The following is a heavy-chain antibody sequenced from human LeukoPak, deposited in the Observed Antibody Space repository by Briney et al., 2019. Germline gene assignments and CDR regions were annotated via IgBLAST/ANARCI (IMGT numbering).Heavy chain of an antibody. CDR3: ARGATRRSSGAFDI. CDR2: ISSSGSII. J-gene: IGHJ3*02. D-gene: IGHD6-6*01. V-gene: IGHV3-48*03. Sequence: LSGGSLRLSCAASGFTLSTFDMNWVRQAPGKGLEWISYISSSGSIINYADSVKGRFTISRDNAKNSLYLQMNSLRAEDTAVYYCARGATRRSSGAFDIWGQGTMVTVSS. CDR1: GFTLSTFD.